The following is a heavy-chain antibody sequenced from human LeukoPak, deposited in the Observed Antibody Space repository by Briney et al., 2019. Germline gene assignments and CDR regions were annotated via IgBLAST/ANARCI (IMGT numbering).Heavy chain of an antibody. CDR1: GYSFTSFW. J-gene: IGHJ4*02. CDR3: ARQPGLRYFDY. Sequence: GESLKISCKGSGYSFTSFWIAWVRQMPGKGLEWMGIIYPGDSDTRYSPSFQGQVTISADKSISTAYLRWSSLKASDTAMYYCARQPGLRYFDYWGQGTLVTVSS. CDR2: IYPGDSDT. V-gene: IGHV5-51*01. D-gene: IGHD3-16*01.